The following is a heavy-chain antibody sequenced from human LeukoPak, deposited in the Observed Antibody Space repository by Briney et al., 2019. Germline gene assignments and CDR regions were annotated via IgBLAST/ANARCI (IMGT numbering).Heavy chain of an antibody. CDR1: GGSISSSSYY. J-gene: IGHJ5*02. V-gene: IGHV4-39*07. CDR2: IYYSGST. CDR3: ARRYSSGWYSKRCWFDP. Sequence: SETLSLTCTVSGGSISSSSYYWGWIRQPPGKGLEWIGSIYYSGSTYYNPSLKSRVTISVDTSKNQFSLKLSSVTAADTAVYYCARRYSSGWYSKRCWFDPWGQGTLVTVSS. D-gene: IGHD6-19*01.